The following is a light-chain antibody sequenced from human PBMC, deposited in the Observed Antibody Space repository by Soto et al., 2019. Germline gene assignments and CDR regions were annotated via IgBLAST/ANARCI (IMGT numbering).Light chain of an antibody. V-gene: IGKV3-15*01. CDR1: QSVSSN. Sequence: EIVMTQSPATLSVSPGERATLSRRASQSVSSNLAWYQQKPGQAPRLLIYGASTRATGIPARFSGSGSGTEFTLTISSLQSEDFAVYHCQQYKNWPITFGQGTRLEIK. CDR3: QQYKNWPIT. CDR2: GAS. J-gene: IGKJ5*01.